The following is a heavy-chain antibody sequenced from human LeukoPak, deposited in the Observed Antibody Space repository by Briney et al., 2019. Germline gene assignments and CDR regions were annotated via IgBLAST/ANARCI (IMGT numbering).Heavy chain of an antibody. D-gene: IGHD2-15*01. CDR3: ARVSGVMDRIRDAFDI. Sequence: GASVKVSCKASGYTFTGYYMHWVRQAPGQGLEWMGWINPNSGGTNYAQKFQGRVTMTRDTSISTAYMELSRLRSDDTAVYYCARVSGVMDRIRDAFDIWGQGTMVTVSS. V-gene: IGHV1-2*02. CDR1: GYTFTGYY. J-gene: IGHJ3*02. CDR2: INPNSGGT.